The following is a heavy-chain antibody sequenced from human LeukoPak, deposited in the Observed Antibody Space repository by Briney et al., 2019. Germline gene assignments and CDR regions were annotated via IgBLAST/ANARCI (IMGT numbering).Heavy chain of an antibody. Sequence: SETLSLTCTVSGGSISSYYWSWIRQPPGKGLEWIGYIYYSGSTNYNPSLKSRVTISVDTSKNQFSLKLSSVTAADTAVYYCARHDTGSGSLDYWGQGTLVTVSS. V-gene: IGHV4-59*08. D-gene: IGHD3-10*01. CDR1: GGSISSYY. CDR2: IYYSGST. CDR3: ARHDTGSGSLDY. J-gene: IGHJ4*02.